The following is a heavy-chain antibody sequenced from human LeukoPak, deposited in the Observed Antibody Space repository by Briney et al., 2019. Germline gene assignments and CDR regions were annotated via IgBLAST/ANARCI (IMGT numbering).Heavy chain of an antibody. CDR1: GFTFSSYA. Sequence: GGSLRLSCAASGFTFSSYAMHWVRQAPGKGPEWVARISYDGTKTYYTDSVKGRFTISGDNSKNTLYLQLNSLRAEDATVYYCARDPSSARYSDRWANNWFDPWGQGTLVTVSS. D-gene: IGHD6-13*01. V-gene: IGHV3-30*04. CDR3: ARDPSSARYSDRWANNWFDP. J-gene: IGHJ5*02. CDR2: ISYDGTKT.